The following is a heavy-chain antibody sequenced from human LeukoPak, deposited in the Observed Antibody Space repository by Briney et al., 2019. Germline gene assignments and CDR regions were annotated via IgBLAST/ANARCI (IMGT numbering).Heavy chain of an antibody. CDR2: IKQDGSEK. CDR3: ARDLGYSSGWYGDY. Sequence: QPGGSLRLSCAASGFTFSSYWMSWVRQAPGKGLEWVANIKQDGSEKYYVDSVKGRFTISRDNAKNSLYLQMNSLRAEDTAVYYCARDLGYSSGWYGDYWGQGTLVTVSS. J-gene: IGHJ4*02. V-gene: IGHV3-7*01. CDR1: GFTFSSYW. D-gene: IGHD6-19*01.